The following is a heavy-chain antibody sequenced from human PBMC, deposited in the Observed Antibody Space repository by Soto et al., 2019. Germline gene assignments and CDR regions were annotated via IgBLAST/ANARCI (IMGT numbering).Heavy chain of an antibody. CDR1: GGSFSGYY. CDR3: ARARIYCSSTSCYEVRSTNNYGTPSRVPYFDY. D-gene: IGHD2-2*01. J-gene: IGHJ4*02. V-gene: IGHV4-34*01. CDR2: INHSGST. Sequence: SETLSLTCAVYGGSFSGYYWSWIRQPPGKGLEWIGEINHSGSTNYNPSLKSRVTISVDTSKNQFSLKLSPVTAADTALYYCARARIYCSSTSCYEVRSTNNYGTPSRVPYFDYWGQGTLVTVSS.